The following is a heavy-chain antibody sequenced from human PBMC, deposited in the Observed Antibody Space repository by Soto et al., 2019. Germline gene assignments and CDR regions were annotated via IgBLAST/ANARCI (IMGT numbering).Heavy chain of an antibody. CDR1: GFSLGTTGMR. CDR2: IDWDDDK. J-gene: IGHJ4*02. Sequence: SGPTLVNHTPALTLTCTFSGFSLGTTGMRVSWIRQPPGKALEWLARIDWDDDKFYSTTLKTRLTISKDTSKNQVVLRMTNMDPADTATYYCARTAGYYRGRQFDYWGQGTLVTVSS. D-gene: IGHD3-10*01. V-gene: IGHV2-70*04. CDR3: ARTAGYYRGRQFDY.